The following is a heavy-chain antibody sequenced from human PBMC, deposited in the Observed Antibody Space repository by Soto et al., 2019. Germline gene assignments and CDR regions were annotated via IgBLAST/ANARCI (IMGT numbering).Heavy chain of an antibody. V-gene: IGHV4-30-4*01. J-gene: IGHJ5*02. D-gene: IGHD1-1*01. CDR1: GGSISTEDFF. CDR2: IYFSGRT. CDR3: ARYLGLRNHEHSNNWPDP. Sequence: SETLSLTCTVSGGSISTEDFFWAWIRQPPGKGLEWVGNIYFSGRTFYNPSLRGRIIISMDTSTNEFSLQLTSVTAADPAVYFCARYLGLRNHEHSNNWPDPRGPATLVTVSS.